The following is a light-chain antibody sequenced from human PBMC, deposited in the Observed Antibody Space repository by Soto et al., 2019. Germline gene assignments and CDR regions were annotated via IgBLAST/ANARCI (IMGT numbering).Light chain of an antibody. V-gene: IGKV3-20*01. J-gene: IGKJ1*01. CDR2: GAS. Sequence: EIVLTQSPATLSLSPGETATLSCRASQSVSSSYLAWYQQKPGQAPRLLIYGASSRATGIPDRFSGGGSGTDFTLSISRLEPEDFAVYYCQQYGNSPRTFGQGTKVDIK. CDR3: QQYGNSPRT. CDR1: QSVSSSY.